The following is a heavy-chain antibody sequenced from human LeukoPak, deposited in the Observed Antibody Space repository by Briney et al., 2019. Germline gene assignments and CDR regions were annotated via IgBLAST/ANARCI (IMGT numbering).Heavy chain of an antibody. CDR1: GGSISSYY. CDR2: IYYSGST. V-gene: IGHV4-59*01. CDR3: ARGEQLVLFFDP. J-gene: IGHJ5*02. Sequence: PSETLSLTCTVSGGSISSYYWSWIRQPPGKGLEWIGYIYYSGSTNYNPSLKSRVTISVDTSKNQFSLKLSSVTAADTAVYYSARGEQLVLFFDPWGQGTLVTVSS. D-gene: IGHD6-13*01.